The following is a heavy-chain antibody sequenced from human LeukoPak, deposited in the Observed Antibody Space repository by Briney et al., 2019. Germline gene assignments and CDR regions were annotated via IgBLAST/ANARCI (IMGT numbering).Heavy chain of an antibody. V-gene: IGHV3-11*04. D-gene: IGHD3-10*01. J-gene: IGHJ4*02. CDR2: ISSSGSTI. Sequence: GGSLRLSCAASGFTVSDDYMSWIRQAPGKGLEWVSYISSSGSTIYYADSVKGRFTISRDNAKNSLYLQMNSLRAEDTAVYYCAKSFWWFGEFSPFDYWGQGTLVTVSS. CDR1: GFTVSDDY. CDR3: AKSFWWFGEFSPFDY.